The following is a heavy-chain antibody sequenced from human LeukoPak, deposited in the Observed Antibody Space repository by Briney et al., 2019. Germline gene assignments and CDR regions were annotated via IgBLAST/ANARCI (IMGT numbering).Heavy chain of an antibody. CDR3: ARDSYDSSGYHYYFDY. J-gene: IGHJ4*02. CDR1: GFTFSGQN. D-gene: IGHD3-22*01. Sequence: GGSLRLSCATSGFTFSGQNMNWVRQAPGKGLEWVSSISSSSSYIYYADSVRGRFTIPRDNAKNSLYLQMNSLRAEDTAVYYCARDSYDSSGYHYYFDYWGQGTLVTVSS. CDR2: ISSSSSYI. V-gene: IGHV3-21*01.